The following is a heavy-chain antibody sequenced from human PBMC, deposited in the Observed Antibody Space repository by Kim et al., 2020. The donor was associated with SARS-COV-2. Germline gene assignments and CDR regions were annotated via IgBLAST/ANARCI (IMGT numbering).Heavy chain of an antibody. V-gene: IGHV1-18*01. CDR1: GYTFTSYG. D-gene: IGHD1-26*01. Sequence: ASVKASCKASGYTFTSYGISWVRQAPGQGLEWMGWISAYNGNTNYAQKLQGRVTMTTDTSTSTAYMELRSLRSDETAVYYCVRVGLVGATYYYYGMDVWGQGTTVTVSS. J-gene: IGHJ6*02. CDR2: ISAYNGNT. CDR3: VRVGLVGATYYYYGMDV.